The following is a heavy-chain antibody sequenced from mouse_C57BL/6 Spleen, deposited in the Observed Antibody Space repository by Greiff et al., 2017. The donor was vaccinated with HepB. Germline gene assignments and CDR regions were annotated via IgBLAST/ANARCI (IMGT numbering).Heavy chain of an antibody. CDR3: ASAGYYYGSTYLYAMDY. D-gene: IGHD1-1*01. CDR1: GYSFTGYY. J-gene: IGHJ4*01. Sequence: VQLQQSGPELVKPGASVKISCKASGYSFTGYYMNWVKQSPEKSLEWIGEINPSTGGTTYNQKFKVKATLTVDKSSSTTYMQLNSLTSEDSAVYYCASAGYYYGSTYLYAMDYWGQGTSVTVSS. V-gene: IGHV1-42*01. CDR2: INPSTGGT.